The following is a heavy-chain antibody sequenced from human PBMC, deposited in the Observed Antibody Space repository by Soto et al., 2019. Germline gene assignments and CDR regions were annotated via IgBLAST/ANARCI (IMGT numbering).Heavy chain of an antibody. CDR2: INPDSGAT. Sequence: ASVKDFSKASGYTLSACYILWMRRGPGRGLEWMAWINPDSGATKSAQTFQGRVTLTGDTSISTSYMELSSLTSDDTALYYCARARQWRVRGDYFYALDVWG. CDR3: ARARQWRVRGDYFYALDV. J-gene: IGHJ6*02. D-gene: IGHD6-19*01. V-gene: IGHV1-2*02. CDR1: GYTLSACY.